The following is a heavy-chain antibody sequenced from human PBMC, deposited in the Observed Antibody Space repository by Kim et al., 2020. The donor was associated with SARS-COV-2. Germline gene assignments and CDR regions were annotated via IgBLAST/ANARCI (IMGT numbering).Heavy chain of an antibody. CDR1: GFTFDDYA. V-gene: IGHV3-9*01. CDR3: AKDIGDYGQDYYYGMDV. D-gene: IGHD4-17*01. J-gene: IGHJ6*01. Sequence: GGSLRLSCAASGFTFDDYAMHWVRQAPGKGLEWVSGISWNSGSIGYADSVKGRFTISRDNAKNSLYLQMNSLRAEDTALYYCAKDIGDYGQDYYYGMDV. CDR2: ISWNSGSI.